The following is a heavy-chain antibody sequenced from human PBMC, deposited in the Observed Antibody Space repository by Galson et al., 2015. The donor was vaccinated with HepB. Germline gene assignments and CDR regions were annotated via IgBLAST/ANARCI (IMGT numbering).Heavy chain of an antibody. CDR1: GLTVIDNY. CDR3: ARVVGGSWHYDS. CDR2: IYADGSV. Sequence: SLRLSCAASGLTVIDNYMSWVRQAPGKGLECVSLIYADGSVSYADSVKGRFTVSRDNSKNKLYPQMNSLRVEDTALYYCARVVGGSWHYDSWGPGTLVTVSS. V-gene: IGHV3-53*01. J-gene: IGHJ5*02. D-gene: IGHD1-26*01.